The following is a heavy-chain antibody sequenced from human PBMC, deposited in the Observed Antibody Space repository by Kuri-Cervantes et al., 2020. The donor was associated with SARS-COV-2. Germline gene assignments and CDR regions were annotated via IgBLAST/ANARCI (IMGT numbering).Heavy chain of an antibody. CDR3: ARDGIGFDP. J-gene: IGHJ5*02. CDR1: GFTFSSYA. D-gene: IGHD2-21*01. Sequence: LSLTCAASGFTFSSYAMHWVRQAPGKGLEWVAVISYDGSNKYYAGSVKGRFTISRDNSKNTLYLQMNSLRAEDTAVYYCARDGIGFDPWGQEPWSPSPQ. CDR2: ISYDGSNK. V-gene: IGHV3-30-3*01.